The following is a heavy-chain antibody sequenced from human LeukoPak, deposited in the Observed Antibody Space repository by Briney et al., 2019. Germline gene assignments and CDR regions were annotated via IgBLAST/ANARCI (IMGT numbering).Heavy chain of an antibody. J-gene: IGHJ4*02. CDR2: IWDDGSNK. CDR3: ARDAYGSGSLDY. Sequence: GRSLRLSCAASGFTFSRQGMRWVRQAPGKGLEWVAVIWDDGSNKYYADSVKGRFTISRDNSKNALYLQMNSLRAEDTAVYYCARDAYGSGSLDYWGQGTLVTVSS. V-gene: IGHV3-33*01. CDR1: GFTFSRQG. D-gene: IGHD3-10*01.